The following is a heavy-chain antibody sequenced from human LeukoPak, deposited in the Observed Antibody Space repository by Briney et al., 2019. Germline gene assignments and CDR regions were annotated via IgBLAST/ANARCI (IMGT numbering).Heavy chain of an antibody. Sequence: PGGSLRLSCAASGFTFSSYGMSWVRQAPGKGLEWVSAISGSGGSTYYADSVKGRFTISRDNSKNTLYLQMNSLRAEDTAVYYCAKGFSGSYTPPYDAFDIWGQGTMVTVSS. CDR3: AKGFSGSYTPPYDAFDI. D-gene: IGHD1-26*01. V-gene: IGHV3-23*01. CDR2: ISGSGGST. CDR1: GFTFSSYG. J-gene: IGHJ3*02.